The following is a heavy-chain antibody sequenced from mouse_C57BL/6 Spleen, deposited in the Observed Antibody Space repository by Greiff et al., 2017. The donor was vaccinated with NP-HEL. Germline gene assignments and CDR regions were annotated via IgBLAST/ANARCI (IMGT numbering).Heavy chain of an antibody. CDR2: IYPGDGYT. J-gene: IGHJ4*01. CDR1: GYTFTNYW. CDR3: DKGGIRGDYAMDY. Sequence: QVQLQQSGAELVRPGPSVKMSCKASGYTFTNYWIGWVKQRPGHGLEWIGDIYPGDGYTNYNEKFKGKATLTADKSSSTAYMQYSSLTSEDSAIYYCDKGGIRGDYAMDYWGQGASVTVAS. D-gene: IGHD5-2*01. V-gene: IGHV1-63*01.